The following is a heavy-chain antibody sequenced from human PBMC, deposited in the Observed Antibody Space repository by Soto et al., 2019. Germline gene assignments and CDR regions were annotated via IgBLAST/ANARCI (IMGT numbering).Heavy chain of an antibody. J-gene: IGHJ4*02. V-gene: IGHV1-24*01. CDR3: ATGREYDYVWGSYRYSTDY. D-gene: IGHD3-16*02. CDR2: FDPEDGET. Sequence: ASVKVSCKVSGYTLTELSMHWVRQAPGKGLEWMGGFDPEDGETIYAQKFQGRVTMTEDTSTDTAYMELSSLRSEDTAVYYCATGREYDYVWGSYRYSTDYWGQGTLVTVSS. CDR1: GYTLTELS.